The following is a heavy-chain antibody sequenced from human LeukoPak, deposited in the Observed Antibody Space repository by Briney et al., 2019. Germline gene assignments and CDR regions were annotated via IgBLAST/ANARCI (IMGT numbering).Heavy chain of an antibody. CDR1: GFTFSSYW. D-gene: IGHD5-24*01. CDR2: ISGGVGST. J-gene: IGHJ4*02. CDR3: ARSGYNRFDS. V-gene: IGHV3-23*01. Sequence: PGGSLRLSCAASGFTFSSYWMSWVRQAPGKGLKWVSGISGGVGSTYYADSIKGRFTISRDNSKNTLYLQMNSLRADDTAVYYCARSGYNRFDSWGQGTLVTVSS.